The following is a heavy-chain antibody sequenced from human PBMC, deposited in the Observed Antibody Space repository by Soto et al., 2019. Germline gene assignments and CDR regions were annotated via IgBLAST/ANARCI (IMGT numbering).Heavy chain of an antibody. CDR2: IDPTGGD. Sequence: SETLSLTCSVSGYSVSSGDFYWSWIRHHPGKGLEWLGFIDPTGGDHYNPSLKSRLNILIDTSNNQFSLRLNSVTAAETAVYYCATGKVAGPKADAAYLEYWGLGILVTVSS. D-gene: IGHD6-19*01. CDR3: ATGKVAGPKADAAYLEY. CDR1: GYSVSSGDFY. J-gene: IGHJ4*02. V-gene: IGHV4-31*03.